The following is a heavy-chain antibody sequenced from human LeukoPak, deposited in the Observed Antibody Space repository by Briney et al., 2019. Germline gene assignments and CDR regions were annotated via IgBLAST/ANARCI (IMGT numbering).Heavy chain of an antibody. J-gene: IGHJ4*02. V-gene: IGHV3-30*18. Sequence: PGRSLRLSCAPSVFTFSRYGTRWGRHAPRKGLEWVADISYDGSNKYYTDTAKGRFTISRDNPKNTIYLQMNSHTAADTAVYYCAKQDARGVVGYRFEYWGQGTLLTVSS. D-gene: IGHD3-10*02. CDR3: AKQDARGVVGYRFEY. CDR1: VFTFSRYG. CDR2: ISYDGSNK.